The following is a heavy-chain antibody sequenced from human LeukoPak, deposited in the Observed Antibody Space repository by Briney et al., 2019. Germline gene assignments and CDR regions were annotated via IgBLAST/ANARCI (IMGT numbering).Heavy chain of an antibody. D-gene: IGHD6-19*01. V-gene: IGHV1-2*02. CDR3: ARDFGSGWDFDY. CDR1: GYTFTGYY. J-gene: IGHJ4*02. Sequence: ASVKVSCKASGYTFTGYYMHGVRQAPGQGLEWMGWINPNSGGTNYAQKFQGRVTMTRDTSISTAYMELSRLRSDDTAVYYCARDFGSGWDFDYWGQGTLVTVSS. CDR2: INPNSGGT.